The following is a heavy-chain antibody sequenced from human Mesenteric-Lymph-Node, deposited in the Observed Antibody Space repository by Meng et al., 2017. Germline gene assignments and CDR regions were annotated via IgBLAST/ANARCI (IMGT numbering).Heavy chain of an antibody. CDR1: GASISSGNW. J-gene: IGHJ4*02. CDR3: ARHISVPGTRGFDC. Sequence: GSLRLSCAVSGASISSGNWWSWVRQAPGKGLEWIGEMYQSGTTNYNPSLKSRVTMFLDTSKHQLSLELTSVTAAATALYYCARHISVPGTRGFDCWGQGTLVTVSS. CDR2: MYQSGTT. D-gene: IGHD6-19*01. V-gene: IGHV4-4*02.